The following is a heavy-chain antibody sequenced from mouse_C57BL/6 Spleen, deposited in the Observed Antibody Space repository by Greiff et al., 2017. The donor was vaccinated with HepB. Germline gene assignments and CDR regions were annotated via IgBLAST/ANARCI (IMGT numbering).Heavy chain of an antibody. CDR3: SRPAQSTPFAY. D-gene: IGHD3-2*02. CDR2: IDPETGGT. J-gene: IGHJ3*01. CDR1: GYTFTDYE. Sequence: VQLQESGAELARPGASVKLSCKASGYTFTDYEMHWVKQTPVHGLEWIGAIDPETGGTAYKQKFKGKAILTADKSSSTAYMGLRRLTSEDSAVYYCSRPAQSTPFAYWGQGTLVTVSA. V-gene: IGHV1-15*01.